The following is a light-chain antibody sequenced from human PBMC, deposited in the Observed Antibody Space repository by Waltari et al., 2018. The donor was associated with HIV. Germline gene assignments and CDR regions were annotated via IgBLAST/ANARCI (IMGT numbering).Light chain of an antibody. CDR1: SSNIGSDY. J-gene: IGLJ2*01. V-gene: IGLV1-47*01. CDR2: RNT. CDR3: VAWDDSLGGHVV. Sequence: QSVLTQPPSASGTPGQRVSISCSGRSSNIGSDYVYWYQQIPGTAPKLVIYRNTQRPAGFPDRFSGSKSGTSASLAISGLRSDDEADYYCVAWDDSLGGHVVIGGGTKLTVL.